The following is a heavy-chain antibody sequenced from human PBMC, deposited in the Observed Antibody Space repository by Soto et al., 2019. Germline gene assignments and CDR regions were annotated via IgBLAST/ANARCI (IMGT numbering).Heavy chain of an antibody. CDR1: GFTFSSYA. V-gene: IGHV3-23*01. J-gene: IGHJ4*02. CDR3: AKDLVSEQIVVVTYFDY. CDR2: ISGSGGST. D-gene: IGHD2-21*02. Sequence: GGSLRLSCAASGFTFSSYAMSWVRQAPGKGLEWVSAISGSGGSTYYADSVKGRFTISRDNSKNTLYLQMNSLRAEDTAVYYCAKDLVSEQIVVVTYFDYWGQGTLVTVSS.